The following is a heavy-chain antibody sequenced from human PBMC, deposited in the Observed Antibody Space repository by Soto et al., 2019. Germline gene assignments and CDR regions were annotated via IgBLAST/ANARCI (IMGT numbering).Heavy chain of an antibody. CDR1: GFSFSSSW. CDR3: AGSVAGHNWFDP. J-gene: IGHJ5*02. Sequence: GGSLRLSCAASGFSFSSSWMHWVRQAPGKGLVWVSRIKSDGSSTTYADSVKGRFTISRDNAKNTLYLQMNSLRAEDTAVYYCAGSVAGHNWFDPWGQGTLVTSPQ. CDR2: IKSDGSST. D-gene: IGHD6-19*01. V-gene: IGHV3-74*01.